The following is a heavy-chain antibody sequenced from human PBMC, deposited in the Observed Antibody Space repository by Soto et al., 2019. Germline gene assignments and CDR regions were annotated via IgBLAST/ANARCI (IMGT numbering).Heavy chain of an antibody. Sequence: EVQLLESGGGLIQPGGSLRLSCAASGFTFSNYAMSWVRQAPGKGLEWVSGIGGSGSSTYYADSVKGRFTISRDNSKNTLYLQMNSLRAEDTAVYYCAKQPYYDFWSGYNDGMDVWGQGTTVTVS. CDR1: GFTFSNYA. V-gene: IGHV3-23*01. J-gene: IGHJ6*01. CDR2: IGGSGSST. CDR3: AKQPYYDFWSGYNDGMDV. D-gene: IGHD3-3*01.